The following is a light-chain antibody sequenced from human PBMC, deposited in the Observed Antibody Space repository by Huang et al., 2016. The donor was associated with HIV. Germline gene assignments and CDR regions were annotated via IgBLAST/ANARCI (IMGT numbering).Light chain of an antibody. CDR2: AAS. V-gene: IGKV3-15*01. Sequence: EILMTQSPGTLSVSPGERATLSCRASQSLGSDLAWYQQKPGQAPRLLSYAASTRATGVPARFSGSGSGTEFTLTISGLQSEDFAVYYCQQYNNWPPVTFGQGTKVEIK. CDR3: QQYNNWPPVT. CDR1: QSLGSD. J-gene: IGKJ1*01.